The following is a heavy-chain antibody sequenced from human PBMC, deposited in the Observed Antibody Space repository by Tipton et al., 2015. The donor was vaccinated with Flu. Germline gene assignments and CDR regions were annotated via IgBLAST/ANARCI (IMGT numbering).Heavy chain of an antibody. CDR2: INGDGSST. CDR3: ARDHDDSTAYAAGSFGY. CDR1: GFTFSSYW. J-gene: IGHJ4*02. V-gene: IGHV3-74*01. D-gene: IGHD3-22*01. Sequence: SLRLFCAASGFTFSSYWMHWVRQAPGKGLVWVSRINGDGSSTTYADSVKGRFTISRDNAKNTLYLQMNSLRAEDTAVFYCARDHDDSTAYAAGSFGYWGQGTLVTVSS.